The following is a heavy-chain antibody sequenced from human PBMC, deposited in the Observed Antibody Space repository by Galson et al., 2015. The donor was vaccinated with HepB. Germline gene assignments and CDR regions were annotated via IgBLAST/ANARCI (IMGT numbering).Heavy chain of an antibody. Sequence: SLRLSCAASGFNFDDYTMHWVRQAPGKGLEWVSLISWDGGSTYYADSVKGRFTISRDNSKNSLYLQMNSLRTEDTALYYCAKEASGGGNSLWGQGTLVTVSS. V-gene: IGHV3-43*01. CDR1: GFNFDDYT. CDR2: ISWDGGST. CDR3: AKEASGGGNSL. D-gene: IGHD4-23*01. J-gene: IGHJ4*02.